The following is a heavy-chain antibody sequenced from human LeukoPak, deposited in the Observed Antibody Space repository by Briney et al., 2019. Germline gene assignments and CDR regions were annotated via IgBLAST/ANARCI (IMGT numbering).Heavy chain of an antibody. CDR2: ISGSGGST. CDR3: AKGLNYDFWYGYSKNAFDY. CDR1: GFTFSSYA. Sequence: PGGSLRLSCAASGFTFSSYAMSWVRQAPGKGLEWVSAISGSGGSTYYADSVKGRFTISRDNSKNTLYLQMNSPRAEDTAVYYCAKGLNYDFWYGYSKNAFDYWGQGTLVTVSS. V-gene: IGHV3-23*01. D-gene: IGHD3-3*01. J-gene: IGHJ4*02.